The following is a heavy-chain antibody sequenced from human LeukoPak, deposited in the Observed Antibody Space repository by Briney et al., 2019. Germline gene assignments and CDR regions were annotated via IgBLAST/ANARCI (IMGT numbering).Heavy chain of an antibody. Sequence: QSGGSLRLSCAASGFTFSLYVMSWVRQAPGKGLEWVSGISASGGSRYYADSVKGRFTISGDNSRNTVFLQVNSLRGDDTAVYYCAQDRGATVTTFAHWGLGTLVTVSS. CDR3: AQDRGATVTTFAH. CDR1: GFTFSLYV. J-gene: IGHJ4*02. D-gene: IGHD4-17*01. V-gene: IGHV3-23*01. CDR2: ISASGGSR.